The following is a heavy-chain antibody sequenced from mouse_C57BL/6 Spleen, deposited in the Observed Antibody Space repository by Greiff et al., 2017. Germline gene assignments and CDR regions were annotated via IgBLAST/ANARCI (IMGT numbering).Heavy chain of an antibody. J-gene: IGHJ3*01. V-gene: IGHV1-5*01. D-gene: IGHD6-5*01. CDR1: GYTFTSYW. Sequence: EVQVVESGTVLARPGASVKMSCKTSGYTFTSYWMHWVKQRPGQGLEWIGAIYPGNSDTSYNQKFKGKAKLTAVTSASTAYIELSILTNEDSAVYYCTRGAYGAWFAYWGQGTLVTVSA. CDR2: IYPGNSDT. CDR3: TRGAYGAWFAY.